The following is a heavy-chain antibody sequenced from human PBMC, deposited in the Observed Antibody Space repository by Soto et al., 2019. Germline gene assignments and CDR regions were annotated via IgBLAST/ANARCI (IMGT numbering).Heavy chain of an antibody. V-gene: IGHV4-30-2*01. Sequence: PSETLSLTCAVSGGSISSGGYSCSWIRQPPGKGLEWIGYIYHSGSTYYNPSLKSRVTISVDRSKNQFSLKLSSVTAADTAVYYCARVKHMVRGVHRNWFDPWGQGTLVTSPQ. J-gene: IGHJ5*02. CDR2: IYHSGST. CDR3: ARVKHMVRGVHRNWFDP. D-gene: IGHD3-10*01. CDR1: GGSISSGGYS.